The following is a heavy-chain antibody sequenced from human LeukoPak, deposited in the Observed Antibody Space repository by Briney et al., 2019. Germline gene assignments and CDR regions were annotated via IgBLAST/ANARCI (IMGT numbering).Heavy chain of an antibody. CDR3: ARETYYYDSSAYTATGYYYYYMDV. CDR1: GGSISSFY. D-gene: IGHD3-22*01. J-gene: IGHJ6*03. Sequence: SETLSLTCTVSGGSISSFYWSWIRQPPGKGLEWIGYIYYSGSTNYNPSLKSRVTISVDTSKNQFSLKLSSVTAADTAVYYCARETYYYDSSAYTATGYYYYYMDVWGKGTTVTISS. V-gene: IGHV4-59*01. CDR2: IYYSGST.